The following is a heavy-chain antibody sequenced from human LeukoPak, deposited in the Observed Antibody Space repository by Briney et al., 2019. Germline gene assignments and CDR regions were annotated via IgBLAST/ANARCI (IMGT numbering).Heavy chain of an antibody. CDR1: GFTFEDYA. CDR2: INWHGDRT. V-gene: IGHV3-20*03. J-gene: IGHJ4*02. D-gene: IGHD3-10*01. CDR3: ARSGYSGSGSYSEY. Sequence: PGGSLRLSYAASGFTFEDYAMSWVRQAPGKGLEWVSGINWHGDRTGYADSVKGRFTISRDKAKNSLYLQMNSLRAEDTALYYCARSGYSGSGSYSEYCGQGTLVTVSS.